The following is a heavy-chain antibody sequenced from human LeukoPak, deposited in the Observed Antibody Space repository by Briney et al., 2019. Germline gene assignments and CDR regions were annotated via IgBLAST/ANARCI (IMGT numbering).Heavy chain of an antibody. D-gene: IGHD1-26*01. CDR3: AKDLWELDAFDI. CDR2: ISGSGGST. CDR1: GFTFSSYA. Sequence: GGSLRLSCAASGFTFSSYAMSWVRQAPGKGLEWVSAISGSGGSTYYAGSVKGRFTISRDNSKNTLYLQMNSLRAEDTAVYYCAKDLWELDAFDIWGQGTMVTVSS. J-gene: IGHJ3*02. V-gene: IGHV3-23*01.